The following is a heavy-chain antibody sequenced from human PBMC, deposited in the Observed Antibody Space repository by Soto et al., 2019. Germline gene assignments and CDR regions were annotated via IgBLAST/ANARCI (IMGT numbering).Heavy chain of an antibody. CDR3: ARDAGGGNRGWLVDDPAYYYYYGMDV. Sequence: EVQLVESGGGLVKPGGSLRLSCAASGFTFSSYSMNWVRQAPGKGLEWVSSISSSSSYIYYADSVKGRFTISRDNAKNSLYLQMNSLRAEDTAVYYCARDAGGGNRGWLVDDPAYYYYYGMDVWGQGTTVTVSS. CDR1: GFTFSSYS. D-gene: IGHD6-19*01. CDR2: ISSSSSYI. V-gene: IGHV3-21*01. J-gene: IGHJ6*02.